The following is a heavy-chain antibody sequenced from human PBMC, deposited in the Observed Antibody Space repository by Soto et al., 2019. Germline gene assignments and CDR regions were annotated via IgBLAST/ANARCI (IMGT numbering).Heavy chain of an antibody. V-gene: IGHV3-66*01. D-gene: IGHD1-1*01. CDR3: ARYPPGNDGAFDY. J-gene: IGHJ4*02. CDR2: IYGSGSA. Sequence: EVQLVESGGGLVQPGGSLRLSCAASGFTVSSNHMNWVRQPPGKGLEWVSVIYGSGSAHYAGSVRGRFTISRDESKNTLILQVDSLRLEDSAVYYCARYPPGNDGAFDYWGRGTLVTVSS. CDR1: GFTVSSNH.